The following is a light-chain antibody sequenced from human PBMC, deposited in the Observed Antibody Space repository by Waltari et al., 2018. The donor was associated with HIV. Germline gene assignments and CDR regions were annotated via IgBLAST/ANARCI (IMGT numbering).Light chain of an antibody. CDR2: DYS. CDR1: NNEYKG. CDR3: QLWDTSSDHPAF. J-gene: IGLJ2*01. V-gene: IGLV3-21*02. Sequence: SYVLTQPPSVSVAPGQTAKISCWGQNNEYKGVKWYQQKPGQAPVLVIYDYSDRPTGIPERFSGSNSGNTATLTVSMVEAGDEADYYCQLWDTSSDHPAFFGGGTKLTVV.